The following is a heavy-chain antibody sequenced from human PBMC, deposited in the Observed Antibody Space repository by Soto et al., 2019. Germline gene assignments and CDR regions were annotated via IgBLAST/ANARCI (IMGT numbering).Heavy chain of an antibody. CDR1: GFTFSSYS. Sequence: GGSLRLSCAASGFTFSSYSMNWVRQAPGKGLEWVSYISSSSTIYYADSVKGRFTISRDNAKNSLYLQMNSLRDEDTAVYYCASRTAIDYYYYGMDVWGQGTTVTVSS. D-gene: IGHD2-21*02. CDR2: ISSSSTI. V-gene: IGHV3-48*02. J-gene: IGHJ6*01. CDR3: ASRTAIDYYYYGMDV.